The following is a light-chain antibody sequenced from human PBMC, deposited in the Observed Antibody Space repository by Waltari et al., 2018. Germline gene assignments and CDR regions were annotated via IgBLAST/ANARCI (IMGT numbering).Light chain of an antibody. V-gene: IGLV1-40*01. CDR1: SSNIGAGYD. CDR2: GNS. J-gene: IGLJ2*01. CDR3: QSYDSSLSGSEV. Sequence: QSVLTQPPSVSGAPGQRVTISCTGSSSNIGAGYDVHWYQQLPGTAPKLLIYGNSNRPAGVPDRFSGSKSGTSASLAITGLQAEDEAEYYGQSYDSSLSGSEVFGGGTKLTIL.